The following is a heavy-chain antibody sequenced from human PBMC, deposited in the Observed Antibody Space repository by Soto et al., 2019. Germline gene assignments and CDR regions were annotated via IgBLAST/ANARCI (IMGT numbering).Heavy chain of an antibody. CDR1: GYSFTSYW. J-gene: IGHJ4*02. Sequence: GESLKISCKGSGYSFTSYWIGWVRQMPGKGLEWMGIIYPGDSDTGYSPSFQGQVTISADKSISTAYLQWSSLKASDTAMYYCARYLLDIAMVPTFFDYWGQGTLVTVSS. CDR2: IYPGDSDT. CDR3: ARYLLDIAMVPTFFDY. D-gene: IGHD5-18*01. V-gene: IGHV5-51*01.